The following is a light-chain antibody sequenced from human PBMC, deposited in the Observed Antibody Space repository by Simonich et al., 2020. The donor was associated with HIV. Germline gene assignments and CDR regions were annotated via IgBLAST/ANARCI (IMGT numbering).Light chain of an antibody. V-gene: IGLV2-8*01. J-gene: IGLJ3*02. CDR1: SSDVGGYNY. Sequence: QSALTQPPSASGSPGQSVTISCTGTSSDVGGYNYVYWYQRHPGKAPKIMIFEVTKRPSGVPDRFSGSKSGNTASLTVAGLKPEDEADYYCTSYAGSHNWVFGGGTKLTVL. CDR3: TSYAGSHNWV. CDR2: EVT.